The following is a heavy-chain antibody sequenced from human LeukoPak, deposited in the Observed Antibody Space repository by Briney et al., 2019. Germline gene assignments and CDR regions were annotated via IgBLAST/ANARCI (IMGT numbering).Heavy chain of an antibody. CDR1: GGTFSSYA. CDR3: ARVRSWGYYDFWSGPRHYYYYYMDV. Sequence: GASVKVSCKASGGTFSSYAISWVRQAPGQGLEWMGGIIPIFGTANYAQKFQGRVTITADESTSTAYMELSSLRSEDTAVYYCARVRSWGYYDFWSGPRHYYYYYMDVWGKGTTVTVSS. D-gene: IGHD3-3*01. J-gene: IGHJ6*03. V-gene: IGHV1-69*13. CDR2: IIPIFGTA.